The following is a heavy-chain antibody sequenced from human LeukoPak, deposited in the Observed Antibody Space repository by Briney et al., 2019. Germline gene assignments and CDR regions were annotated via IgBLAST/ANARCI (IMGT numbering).Heavy chain of an antibody. V-gene: IGHV1-8*01. CDR1: GYTFTSYD. D-gene: IGHD3-3*01. Sequence: ASVKVSCKASGYTFTSYDINWVRQATGQGLEWMGWMNPNSGNTGYAQKFQGRVTMTRNTSISTAYMELSSLRPEDTAVYYCARGRLAYDFWSGYYWGDNSLLNWFDPWGQGTLVTVSS. CDR2: MNPNSGNT. CDR3: ARGRLAYDFWSGYYWGDNSLLNWFDP. J-gene: IGHJ5*02.